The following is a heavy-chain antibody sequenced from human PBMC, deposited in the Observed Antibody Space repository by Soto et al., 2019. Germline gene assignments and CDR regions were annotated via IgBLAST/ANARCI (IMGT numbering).Heavy chain of an antibody. Sequence: QVQLVQSGAEVKKPGASVKVSCKASGYTFTNYGISVVRQAPGQGREWMGWISTSSGNTNDAQKFQDRVTMTTDTSTTTAYMELRSLKSDDTAVYYCARDVDWRLHYWGQGTLVTVSS. V-gene: IGHV1-18*01. CDR3: ARDVDWRLHY. D-gene: IGHD3-9*01. CDR1: GYTFTNYG. CDR2: ISTSSGNT. J-gene: IGHJ4*02.